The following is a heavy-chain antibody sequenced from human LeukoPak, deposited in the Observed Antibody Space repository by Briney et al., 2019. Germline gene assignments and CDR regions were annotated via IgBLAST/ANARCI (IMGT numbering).Heavy chain of an antibody. CDR2: IYYSGNT. CDR3: ARASSGWSFDP. Sequence: SETLSLTCTVSGASISTYYWSWIRQPPGKGLEWIAYIYYSGNTNYNPSLKSRVTISVDTSKNQFSLKLTSVTAADTAVYYCARASSGWSFDPWGQGTLVTVSS. D-gene: IGHD6-6*01. V-gene: IGHV4-59*01. J-gene: IGHJ5*02. CDR1: GASISTYY.